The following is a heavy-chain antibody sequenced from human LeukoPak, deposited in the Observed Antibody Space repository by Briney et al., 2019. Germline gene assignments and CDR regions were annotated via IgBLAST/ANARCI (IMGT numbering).Heavy chain of an antibody. J-gene: IGHJ6*02. V-gene: IGHV4-61*05. CDR2: IYFSGST. CDR3: ARDSNHGFNYYYYGLEV. Sequence: SETLSLTCTVSGGSISSSIYNWGWIRQPPGKGLEWLGYIYFSGSTKYNPSLENRITISVDRSKSQFYLTLRSVTAADTAVYFCARDSNHGFNYYYYGLEVWGQGTTVTVSS. CDR1: GGSISSSIYN.